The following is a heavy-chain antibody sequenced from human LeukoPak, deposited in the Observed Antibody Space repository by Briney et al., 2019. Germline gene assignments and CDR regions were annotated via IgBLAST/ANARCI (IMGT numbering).Heavy chain of an antibody. Sequence: SQTLSLTCTVSGGSISSGIYYWNWIRQSAGKGMECIGRIYKSGSTNDSSSLNRCLTISIDTSKNQLSLNLSSVTAALTAVYLCARDSGYDNRAYFIDYWGQGILVTVS. CDR3: ARDSGYDNRAYFIDY. CDR2: IYKSGST. J-gene: IGHJ4*02. D-gene: IGHD5-12*01. V-gene: IGHV4-61*02. CDR1: GGSISSGIYY.